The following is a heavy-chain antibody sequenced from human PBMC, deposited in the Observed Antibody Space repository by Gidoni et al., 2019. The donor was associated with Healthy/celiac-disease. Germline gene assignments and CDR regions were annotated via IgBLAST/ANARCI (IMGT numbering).Heavy chain of an antibody. Sequence: QVQLVQSGAEVKKPGSSVKVSCKASGGTFSSYAISWVPKAPGQGLEWMGGIIPIFGTANYAQKFQGRVTITADESTSTAYMELSSLGSEDKAVYYCARGPDYSNYARSGANYYYYMDVWGKGTTVTVSS. V-gene: IGHV1-69*01. CDR2: IIPIFGTA. D-gene: IGHD4-4*01. CDR3: ARGPDYSNYARSGANYYYYMDV. J-gene: IGHJ6*03. CDR1: GGTFSSYA.